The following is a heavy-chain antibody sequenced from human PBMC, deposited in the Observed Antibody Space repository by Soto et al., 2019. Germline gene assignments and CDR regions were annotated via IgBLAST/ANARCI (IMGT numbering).Heavy chain of an antibody. CDR2: IWYDGSNK. V-gene: IGHV3-33*01. CDR3: AREYSSGSFDY. D-gene: IGHD6-19*01. CDR1: GFTFSSYG. Sequence: PGGSLRLSCAASGFTFSSYGMHWVRQAPGKGLEWVAVIWYDGSNKYYADSVKGRFTISRDNSKNTLYLQMNSLRAEDMAVYYCAREYSSGSFDYWGQGTLVTVSS. J-gene: IGHJ4*02.